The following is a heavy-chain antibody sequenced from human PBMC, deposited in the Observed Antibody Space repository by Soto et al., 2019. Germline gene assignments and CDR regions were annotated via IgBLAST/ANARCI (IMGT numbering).Heavy chain of an antibody. Sequence: GGSLRLSCAASGFTFSSYWMSWVRQAPGKGLEWVANIKQDGSEKYYVDSVKGRFTISRDNAKNSLYLQMNSLRAEDTAVYYCARVLRKRFGQQQLTVFDYWGQGTLVTVSS. D-gene: IGHD6-13*01. CDR2: IKQDGSEK. J-gene: IGHJ4*02. CDR3: ARVLRKRFGQQQLTVFDY. CDR1: GFTFSSYW. V-gene: IGHV3-7*01.